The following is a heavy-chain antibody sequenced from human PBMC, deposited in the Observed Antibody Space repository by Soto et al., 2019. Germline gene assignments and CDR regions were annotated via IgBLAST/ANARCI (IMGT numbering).Heavy chain of an antibody. CDR1: GGSFTSNNW. Sequence: KTSETLSLPCAVSGGSFTSNNWWTWVRQPPGQGLEWIGEIYRTGSTNYNPSLKSRVTISLDKSENQFSLKVTSLTAADTAVYYCASRDPGTSVDYWGQGTLVTVSS. CDR3: ASRDPGTSVDY. V-gene: IGHV4-4*02. CDR2: IYRTGST. J-gene: IGHJ4*02. D-gene: IGHD1-7*01.